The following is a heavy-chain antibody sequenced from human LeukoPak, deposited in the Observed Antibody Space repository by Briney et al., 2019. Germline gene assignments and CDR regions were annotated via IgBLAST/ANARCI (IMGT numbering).Heavy chain of an antibody. J-gene: IGHJ5*02. CDR2: IYYSGST. Sequence: SETLSLTCTVSGGSISSSSYHWGWIRQPPGKGLEWIGSIYYSGSTYYNPSLKSRVTVSVDTSKNQFSLKLSSVTAADTAVYYCARYSTSSGWFDPWGQGTLVTVS. V-gene: IGHV4-39*01. CDR3: ARYSTSSGWFDP. D-gene: IGHD6-6*01. CDR1: GGSISSSSYH.